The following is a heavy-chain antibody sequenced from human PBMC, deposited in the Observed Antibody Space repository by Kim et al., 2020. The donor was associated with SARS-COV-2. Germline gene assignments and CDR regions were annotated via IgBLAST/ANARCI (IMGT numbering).Heavy chain of an antibody. D-gene: IGHD3-3*01. Sequence: YGDSGEGRFTISRDNSKNTLYLQMNSLRAEDTAVYYCARDLALEYYYGMDVWGQGTTVTVSS. CDR3: ARDLALEYYYGMDV. J-gene: IGHJ6*02. V-gene: IGHV3-33*01.